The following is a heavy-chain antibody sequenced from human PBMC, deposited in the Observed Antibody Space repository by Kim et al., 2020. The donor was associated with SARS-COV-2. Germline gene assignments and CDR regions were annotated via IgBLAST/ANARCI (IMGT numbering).Heavy chain of an antibody. J-gene: IGHJ4*02. Sequence: SETLSLTCTVSGGSISSYYWSWIRQPPGKGLEWIGYIYYSGSTNYNPSLKSRVTISVDTSKNQFSLKLSSVTAADTAVYYCAREDTIFGEYYFDYWGQGTLVTVSS. CDR1: GGSISSYY. D-gene: IGHD3-3*01. CDR3: AREDTIFGEYYFDY. V-gene: IGHV4-59*01. CDR2: IYYSGST.